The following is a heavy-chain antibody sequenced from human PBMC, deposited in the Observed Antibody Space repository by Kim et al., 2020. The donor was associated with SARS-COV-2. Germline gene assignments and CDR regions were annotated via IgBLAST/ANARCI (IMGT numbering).Heavy chain of an antibody. V-gene: IGHV4-59*13. CDR1: GGSISSYY. J-gene: IGHJ6*02. D-gene: IGHD3-3*01. Sequence: PSETLSLTCTVSGGSISSYYWSWIRQPPGKGLEWIGYIYYSGSTNYNPSLKSRVTISVDTSKNQFSLKLSSVTAADTAVYYCARAPEWLSYEDYYGMDVWGQGTTVTVSS. CDR3: ARAPEWLSYEDYYGMDV. CDR2: IYYSGST.